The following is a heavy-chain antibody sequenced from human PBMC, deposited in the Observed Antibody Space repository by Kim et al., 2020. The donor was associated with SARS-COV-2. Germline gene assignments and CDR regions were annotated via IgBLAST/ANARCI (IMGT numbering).Heavy chain of an antibody. J-gene: IGHJ4*02. D-gene: IGHD3-9*01. Sequence: SMKRPVTISRDKSTNTLYLQMSSRRAEDTAVYYCAINNTDLVWLLSIFDYWGQGTLVTVSS. CDR3: AINNTDLVWLLSIFDY. V-gene: IGHV3-30*15.